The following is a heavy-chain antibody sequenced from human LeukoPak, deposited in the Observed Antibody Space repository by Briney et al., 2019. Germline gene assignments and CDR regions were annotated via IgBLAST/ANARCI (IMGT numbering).Heavy chain of an antibody. V-gene: IGHV3-74*01. D-gene: IGHD6-13*01. Sequence: AGGPLRLSCAVSGFTFSNYWMHWVRQAPGKGLVWVSRINSDGSTTSYADSVKGRFTISRDNAKDTLFLQMNSLRAEDAAVYYCARERGGLSSSWYFTLDYWGQGTLVTVSS. CDR2: INSDGSTT. CDR1: GFTFSNYW. CDR3: ARERGGLSSSWYFTLDY. J-gene: IGHJ4*02.